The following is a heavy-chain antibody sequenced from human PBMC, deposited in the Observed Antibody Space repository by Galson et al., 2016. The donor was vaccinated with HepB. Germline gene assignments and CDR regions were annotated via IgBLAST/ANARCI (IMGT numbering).Heavy chain of an antibody. Sequence: QSGAEVKKPGESLKISCRGSGYTFDSYWIGWVRQMPGKGLEWMAIIYPGDFDIRYSPSFKGQVTISVDKSISTAYLQWSSLTASDTALYYCARSLTGSYDFWGAMYNYYASDVWGQRTAVIVS. CDR3: ARSLTGSYDFWGAMYNYYASDV. CDR1: GYTFDSYW. CDR2: IYPGDFDI. D-gene: IGHD3-3*01. J-gene: IGHJ6*02. V-gene: IGHV5-51*01.